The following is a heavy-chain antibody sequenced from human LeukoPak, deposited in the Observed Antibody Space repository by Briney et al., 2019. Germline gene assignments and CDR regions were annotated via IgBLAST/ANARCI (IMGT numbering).Heavy chain of an antibody. Sequence: GGSLRLSCAASGFTFSNAWMSWVRQAPGKGLEWVGRIKSKTDGRTTDYAAPVKGRFTISRDDSKNTLYLQMNSLKTEDTAVYYCTTEIGNWGQGTLVTVSS. D-gene: IGHD1-26*01. V-gene: IGHV3-15*01. J-gene: IGHJ4*02. CDR1: GFTFSNAW. CDR2: IKSKTDGRTT. CDR3: TTEIGN.